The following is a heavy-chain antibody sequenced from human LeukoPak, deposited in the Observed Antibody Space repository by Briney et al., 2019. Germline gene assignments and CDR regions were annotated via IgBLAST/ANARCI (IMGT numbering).Heavy chain of an antibody. J-gene: IGHJ4*02. CDR2: ISYDGSKK. V-gene: IGHV3-30*01. Sequence: PGRSLRLSCAASGFSFSSYAIHWVRQAPGKGLEWVAAISYDGSKKYYADSVKGRFTISRDNSKNTLYLQMDCLRSEDTAVYYCARPQAYYFDYWGQGTLVTVSS. CDR1: GFSFSSYA. CDR3: ARPQAYYFDY.